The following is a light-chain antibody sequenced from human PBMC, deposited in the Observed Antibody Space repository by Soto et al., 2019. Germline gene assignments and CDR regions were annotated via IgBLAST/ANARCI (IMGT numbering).Light chain of an antibody. J-gene: IGKJ2*01. CDR2: AAS. Sequence: DIQMTQSPSSLSASVGDRVTITCRASQDIDNYLAWYQQKLGRAPNLLIYAASTLQSRVPSRFSGSGSGTDFTLTINTLQPEDVATYYCQKYNSAPHTFGQGTKLEIK. V-gene: IGKV1-27*01. CDR3: QKYNSAPHT. CDR1: QDIDNY.